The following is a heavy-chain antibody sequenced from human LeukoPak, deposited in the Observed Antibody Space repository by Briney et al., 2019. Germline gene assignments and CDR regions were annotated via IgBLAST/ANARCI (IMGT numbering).Heavy chain of an antibody. Sequence: GGSLRLSCAASGFTFSSYAMHWVRQAPGKGLEWVAVISYDGSNKYYADSVKGRFTISRDNSKNTLYLQMNSLRAEDTAVYYCARTPTYYDSSWYYFDYWGQGTLVTVSS. CDR1: GFTFSSYA. CDR3: ARTPTYYDSSWYYFDY. J-gene: IGHJ4*02. V-gene: IGHV3-30-3*01. CDR2: ISYDGSNK. D-gene: IGHD3-22*01.